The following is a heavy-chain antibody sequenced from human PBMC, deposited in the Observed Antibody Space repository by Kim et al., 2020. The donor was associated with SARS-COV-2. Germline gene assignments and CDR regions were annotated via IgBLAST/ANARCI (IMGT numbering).Heavy chain of an antibody. D-gene: IGHD2-21*02. CDR3: AREGLHNWFDP. Sequence: TTNYEEKYQGRVLLTADESTSTSYMELTSLSSDDTATYYCAREGLHNWFDPWGQGTLVTVSS. V-gene: IGHV1-69*01. CDR2: TT. J-gene: IGHJ5*02.